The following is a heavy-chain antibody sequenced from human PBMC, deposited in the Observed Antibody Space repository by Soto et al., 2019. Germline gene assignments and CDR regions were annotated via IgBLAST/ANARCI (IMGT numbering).Heavy chain of an antibody. V-gene: IGHV4-4*07. CDR3: ARGSSRWDY. J-gene: IGHJ4*02. Sequence: AETLSLTCTVSGGSIISFYWIWSRQPAGKGLEWIGRIYSGGRNNYNPSLKSRATMSVDTSKNQFSLRLSSVTAADTAMYYCARGSSRWDYWGQGTLVTVSS. CDR1: GGSIISFY. D-gene: IGHD6-13*01. CDR2: IYSGGRN.